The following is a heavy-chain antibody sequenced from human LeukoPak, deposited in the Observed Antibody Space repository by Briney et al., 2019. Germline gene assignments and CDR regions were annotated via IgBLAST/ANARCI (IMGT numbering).Heavy chain of an antibody. CDR1: GFTFSSYW. D-gene: IGHD7-27*01. V-gene: IGHV3-21*04. CDR3: AKDGGLWVSAHWGDS. J-gene: IGHJ4*02. Sequence: GGSLRLSCAASGFTFSSYWMSWVRQAPGKGLEWVSSISSSSSYIYYADSVKGRFTVSRDDSKNTLYLQMNSLRAEDTAVYYCAKDGGLWVSAHWGDSWGRGTLVTVSS. CDR2: ISSSSSYI.